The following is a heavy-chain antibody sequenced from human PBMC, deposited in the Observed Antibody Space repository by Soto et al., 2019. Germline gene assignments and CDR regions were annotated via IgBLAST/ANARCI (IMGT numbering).Heavy chain of an antibody. V-gene: IGHV1-69*06. CDR3: ARVRVIRGVIPSHFGL. D-gene: IGHD3-10*01. J-gene: IGHJ4*02. CDR2: IIPLYGTV. Sequence: SVKVSCKAPGGTFNSYGISCVRQAPGPGLDWMGVIIPLYGTVNYAQKFQVRVSITADKSTSTAYMDLNSLRSDDTAVSYCARVRVIRGVIPSHFGLWGEGTLVTVSS. CDR1: GGTFNSYG.